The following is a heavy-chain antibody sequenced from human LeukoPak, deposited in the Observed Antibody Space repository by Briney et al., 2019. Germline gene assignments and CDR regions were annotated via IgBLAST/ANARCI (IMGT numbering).Heavy chain of an antibody. V-gene: IGHV4-39*01. Sequence: SETLSLTCTVSGGSIRSSYYYWGWIRQPPGKGLEWIGSIYDSGSTYYNPSLKSRVTISVDTSKNQFSLKLNSVTAADTAVYYCAVVVVARASWFYSYYFDYWGQGTLVTVSS. CDR3: AVVVVARASWFYSYYFDY. CDR2: IYDSGST. D-gene: IGHD2-15*01. CDR1: GGSIRSSYYY. J-gene: IGHJ4*02.